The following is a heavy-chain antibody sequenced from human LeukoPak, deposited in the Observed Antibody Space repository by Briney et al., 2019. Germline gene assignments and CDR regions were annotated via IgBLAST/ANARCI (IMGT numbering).Heavy chain of an antibody. CDR2: INPNSCGT. J-gene: IGHJ4*02. V-gene: IGHV1-2*02. Sequence: GASVNVSCKLSRYTLTELFMHWVRQAPGKGVEWMGWINPNSCGTNYAQKFQGRVTITSDTSISTAYMEPSSLSSDDTPLYYCATLFGIAVAGTVESWGEGTLGTVSS. CDR1: RYTLTELF. CDR3: ATLFGIAVAGTVES. D-gene: IGHD6-19*01.